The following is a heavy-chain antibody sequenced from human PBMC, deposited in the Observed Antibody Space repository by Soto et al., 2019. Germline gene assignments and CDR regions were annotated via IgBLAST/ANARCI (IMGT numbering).Heavy chain of an antibody. J-gene: IGHJ5*02. CDR1: GITFSSSV. CDR2: ITGSGDST. V-gene: IGHV3-23*01. D-gene: IGHD2-8*01. CDR3: AGAWS. Sequence: EVQLLESGGGLVQPGGSLRLSCAASGITFSSSVMSWARQAPGKGLEWVSEITGSGDSTHYADSVKGRFTMSRDNSKNTLYLQMNSLRPEDTALYYCAGAWSWGQGTLVTVSS.